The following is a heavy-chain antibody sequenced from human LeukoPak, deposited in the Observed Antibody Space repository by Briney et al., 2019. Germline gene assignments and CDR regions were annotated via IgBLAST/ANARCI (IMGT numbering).Heavy chain of an antibody. Sequence: GGSLRLSCAASGFTFDDYAMHWVRQAPGKGLEWVSGISWNSGSIGYADSVKGRFTISRDNAKNSLYLQMNSLRAEDTALYYCAKMVRVVIWAAFDIWGQGTMVTVSS. CDR1: GFTFDDYA. V-gene: IGHV3-9*01. J-gene: IGHJ3*02. CDR3: AKMVRVVIWAAFDI. CDR2: ISWNSGSI. D-gene: IGHD3-10*01.